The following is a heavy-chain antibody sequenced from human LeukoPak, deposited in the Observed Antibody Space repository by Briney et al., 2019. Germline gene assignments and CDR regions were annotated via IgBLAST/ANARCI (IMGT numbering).Heavy chain of an antibody. V-gene: IGHV1-69*01. J-gene: IGHJ6*02. Sequence: SVKVSCKASGGTFSSYAISWVRQAPGQGLEWMGGIIPIFGTANYAQKFQGRVTITADESTSTAYMELSSLRSEDTAVYYCARDRACRSASCYPSGMDVWGQGTTVTVSS. D-gene: IGHD2-2*01. CDR1: GGTFSSYA. CDR2: IIPIFGTA. CDR3: ARDRACRSASCYPSGMDV.